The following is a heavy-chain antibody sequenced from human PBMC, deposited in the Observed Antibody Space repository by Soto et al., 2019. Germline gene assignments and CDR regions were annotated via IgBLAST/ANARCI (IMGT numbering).Heavy chain of an antibody. D-gene: IGHD6-19*01. V-gene: IGHV3-30-3*01. CDR3: ARDQWRGRIAVAGTEDY. Sequence: GGSLRLSCAASGFTFSSYAMHWVRQAPGKGLEWVAVISYDGSNKYYADSVKGRFTISRDNSKNTLYLQMNSLRAEDTAVYYCARDQWRGRIAVAGTEDYWGQGTLVTVSS. CDR2: ISYDGSNK. CDR1: GFTFSSYA. J-gene: IGHJ4*02.